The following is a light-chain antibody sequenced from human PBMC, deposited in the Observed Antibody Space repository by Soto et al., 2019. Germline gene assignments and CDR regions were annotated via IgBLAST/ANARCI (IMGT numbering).Light chain of an antibody. V-gene: IGKV2-30*01. Sequence: DFVMTQSPLSLPVTLGQPASISCRSSQSLVYRDGNTYLSWFQQRPGQSPRRLIYQVSNRDSGVPDRFSGSGSGTDFTLKISRVEAGDVAVYFCLQATHWPTFGQGTRLEIK. CDR2: QVS. CDR1: QSLVYRDGNTY. J-gene: IGKJ5*01. CDR3: LQATHWPT.